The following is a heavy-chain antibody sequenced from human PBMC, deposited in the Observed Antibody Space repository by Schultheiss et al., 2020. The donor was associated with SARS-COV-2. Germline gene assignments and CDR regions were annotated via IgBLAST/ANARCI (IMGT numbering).Heavy chain of an antibody. J-gene: IGHJ4*02. CDR2: IYWDDDK. CDR1: GFSLSTSGVG. D-gene: IGHD3-16*02. V-gene: IGHV2-5*02. CDR3: AHRPGMITFGVVII. Sequence: SGPTLVKPTQTLTLTCTFSGFSLSTSGVGVGWIRQPPGKALEWLALIYWDDDKRYSPSLKSRLTITKDTSKNQVVLTMTNMDPVDTATYYCAHRPGMITFGVVIIWGQGTLVTVSS.